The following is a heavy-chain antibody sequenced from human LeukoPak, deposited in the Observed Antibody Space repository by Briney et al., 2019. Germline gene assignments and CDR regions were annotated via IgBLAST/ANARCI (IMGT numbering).Heavy chain of an antibody. J-gene: IGHJ4*02. Sequence: PGGSLRLSCAASGFTFGSYGMHWVRQAPGKGLEWVAVISYDGSNKYYADSVKGRFTISRDNSKNTLYLQMNSLRAEDTAVYYCAKDASYYCSSTSCLFDYWGQGTLVTVSS. V-gene: IGHV3-30*18. D-gene: IGHD2-2*01. CDR2: ISYDGSNK. CDR3: AKDASYYCSSTSCLFDY. CDR1: GFTFGSYG.